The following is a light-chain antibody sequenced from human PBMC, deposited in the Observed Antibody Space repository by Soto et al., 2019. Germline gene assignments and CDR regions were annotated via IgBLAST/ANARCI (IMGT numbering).Light chain of an antibody. CDR2: ATS. CDR3: QEYDISSGT. J-gene: IGKJ1*01. Sequence: VLTKSPCTLSLSPGQRATLSCTASQSVSRNYLAWYQQKPGQAPRLLIYATSTRATGIPDRFIGSGSGTDFTLTICRLEPEDFAVYYCQEYDISSGTFDQGAKVDIK. CDR1: QSVSRNY. V-gene: IGKV3-20*01.